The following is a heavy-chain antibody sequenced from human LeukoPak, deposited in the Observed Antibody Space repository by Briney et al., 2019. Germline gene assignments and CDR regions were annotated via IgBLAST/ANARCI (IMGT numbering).Heavy chain of an antibody. J-gene: IGHJ4*02. CDR1: GYTFTGYY. D-gene: IGHD3-9*01. V-gene: IGHV1-2*02. CDR2: INPNSGGT. Sequence: ASVKVSCRASGYTFTGYYMHWVRQAPGQGLEWMGWINPNSGGTNYAQKFQGRVTMTRDTSISTAYMELSRLRSDDTAVYYCARAFEYYDILTGYYSGTEFDYWGQGTLVTVSS. CDR3: ARAFEYYDILTGYYSGTEFDY.